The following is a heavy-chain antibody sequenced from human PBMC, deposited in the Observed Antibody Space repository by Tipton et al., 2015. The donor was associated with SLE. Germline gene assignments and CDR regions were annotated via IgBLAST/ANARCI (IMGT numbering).Heavy chain of an antibody. CDR2: INHSGST. V-gene: IGHV4-34*01. D-gene: IGHD6-6*01. CDR3: ARAKGIATRDDAFDI. Sequence: TLSLTCAVYGESFSGYYWSWIRQPPGKGLEWIGEINHSGSTNYNPSLKSRVTISVDTSKNQFSLKLSSVTAADTAVYYCARAKGIATRDDAFDIWGQGTLVTVSS. CDR1: GESFSGYY. J-gene: IGHJ3*02.